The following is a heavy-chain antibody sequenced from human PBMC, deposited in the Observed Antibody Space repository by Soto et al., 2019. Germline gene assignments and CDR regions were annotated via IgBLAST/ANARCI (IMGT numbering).Heavy chain of an antibody. J-gene: IGHJ5*02. CDR3: ARTVWFDP. D-gene: IGHD4-4*01. Sequence: SETLSLTCTVSSGSISSYYWSWIRQPPGKGLEWIGYIYYSGSTNYNPSLKSRVTISVDTSNNQFSLKLSSVTAADTAVYYCARTVWFDPWGQGTLVTVS. CDR1: SGSISSYY. V-gene: IGHV4-59*01. CDR2: IYYSGST.